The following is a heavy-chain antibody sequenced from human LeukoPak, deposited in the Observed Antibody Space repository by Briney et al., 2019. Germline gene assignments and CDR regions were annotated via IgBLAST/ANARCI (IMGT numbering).Heavy chain of an antibody. CDR1: GFTFSNYG. CDR3: ATDYDDIVVVVAGYYYYYGMDV. V-gene: IGHV3-30*03. D-gene: IGHD2-15*01. Sequence: GSSLRLSCAAAGFTFSNYGMHGGHQAPGKGLGWGAVISYDGSNKYYADSVKGRFTISRDNSKNTLYLQMNSLRDEERAVYYCATDYDDIVVVVAGYYYYYGMDVWGQGTTVTVSS. J-gene: IGHJ6*02. CDR2: ISYDGSNK.